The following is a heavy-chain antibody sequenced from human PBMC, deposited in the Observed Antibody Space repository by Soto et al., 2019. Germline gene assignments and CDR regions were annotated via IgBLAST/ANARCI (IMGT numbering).Heavy chain of an antibody. V-gene: IGHV4-34*01. CDR2: INHSGST. J-gene: IGHJ6*02. CDR1: GWAFSGYY. CDR3: ARVRQRGIAARRHYYGMDV. Sequence: SETLSLTCAVYGWAFSGYYWGWIRQPPGEGLEWIGEINHSGSTNYNPSLKSRVTISVDTSKNQFSLKLSSVTAADTAVYYCARVRQRGIAARRHYYGMDVWGQGTTVTVSS. D-gene: IGHD6-6*01.